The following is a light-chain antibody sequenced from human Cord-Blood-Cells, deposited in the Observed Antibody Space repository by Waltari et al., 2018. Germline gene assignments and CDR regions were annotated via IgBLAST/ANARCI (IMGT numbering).Light chain of an antibody. J-gene: IGLJ3*02. CDR3: CSYAGSSTFRV. CDR1: SSDVGSYNR. V-gene: IGLV2-23*03. CDR2: EGS. Sequence: QSALTQPASVSGSPGQSITISCTGTSSDVGSYNRVSWYQQHPGKAPKLMIYEGSKRPSGVPNRFSGSKSGNTASLTISGLQAEDEADYYCCSYAGSSTFRVFGGGTKLTVL.